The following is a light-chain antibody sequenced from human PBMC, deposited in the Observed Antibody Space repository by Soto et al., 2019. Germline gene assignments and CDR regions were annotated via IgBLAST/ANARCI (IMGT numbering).Light chain of an antibody. CDR1: SSDIGGYNY. Sequence: QSALTQPASVSGSPGQSITISCTGTSSDIGGYNYVSWYQQHPGKAPKLMIYAVSNRPSGVSNRSSGSKSGNTASLTISGLQAEDEADYYCSSYTSSSTPCVFGTGTKLTVL. V-gene: IGLV2-14*01. J-gene: IGLJ1*01. CDR2: AVS. CDR3: SSYTSSSTPCV.